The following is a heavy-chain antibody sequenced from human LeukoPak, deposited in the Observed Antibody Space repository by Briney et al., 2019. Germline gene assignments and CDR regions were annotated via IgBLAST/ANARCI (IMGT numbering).Heavy chain of an antibody. D-gene: IGHD2-21*02. Sequence: GGSLRLSFAGPGFTLSRYLMSWGRQAPGKGVGWGANIKQDGSEKYYVDSVKGRFTISRDNAKNSLYLQMNSLRAEDTAVYYCARAWLEVVTAIPFFDYWGQGTLVTVSS. J-gene: IGHJ4*02. CDR2: IKQDGSEK. V-gene: IGHV3-7*01. CDR1: GFTLSRYL. CDR3: ARAWLEVVTAIPFFDY.